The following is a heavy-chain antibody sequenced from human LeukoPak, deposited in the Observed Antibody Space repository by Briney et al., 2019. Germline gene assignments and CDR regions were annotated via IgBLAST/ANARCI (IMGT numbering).Heavy chain of an antibody. CDR3: ACSIVGVIDY. D-gene: IGHD1-26*01. Sequence: GGSLRLSCAATGFTLSSYWMSWVRQAPGKGLEWVANIKQDGSEKYYVDSVKGRFTISRDNAKNSLYLQMNSLGAEDTAVYYCACSIVGVIDYWGQGTLVTVSS. V-gene: IGHV3-7*01. CDR2: IKQDGSEK. J-gene: IGHJ4*02. CDR1: GFTLSSYW.